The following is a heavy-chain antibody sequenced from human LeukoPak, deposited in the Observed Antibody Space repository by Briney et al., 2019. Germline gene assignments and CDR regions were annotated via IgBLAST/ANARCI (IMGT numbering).Heavy chain of an antibody. Sequence: GSLRLSCAASGFTFSSYEMNWVRQAPGKGLEWVSYISSSGSTIYYADSVKGRFTISRDNAKNSLYLQMNSLRAEDTAVYYCARVSSTRDFDYWGQGTLVTVSS. D-gene: IGHD6-6*01. J-gene: IGHJ4*02. CDR3: ARVSSTRDFDY. V-gene: IGHV3-48*03. CDR2: ISSSGSTI. CDR1: GFTFSSYE.